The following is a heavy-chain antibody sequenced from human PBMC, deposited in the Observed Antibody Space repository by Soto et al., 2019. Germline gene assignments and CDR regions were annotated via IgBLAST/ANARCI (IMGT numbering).Heavy chain of an antibody. D-gene: IGHD1-26*01. J-gene: IGHJ6*02. V-gene: IGHV1-46*01. CDR3: AKDRRADWESYYYYAMDV. CDR2: INPNGGST. CDR1: ADTFTSYY. Sequence: ASVKVSCKAPADTFTSYYIHWVRQAPGHGLEWMGIINPNGGSTRFAQTFQGRITMTTDTSTSTVYMELRSLRSEDTAVYYCAKDRRADWESYYYYAMDVWGQGTTVTVSS.